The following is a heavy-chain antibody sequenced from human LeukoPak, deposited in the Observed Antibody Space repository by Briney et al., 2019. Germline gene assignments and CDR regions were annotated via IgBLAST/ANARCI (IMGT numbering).Heavy chain of an antibody. J-gene: IGHJ5*02. CDR2: IYHSGST. D-gene: IGHD1-1*01. V-gene: IGHV4-38-2*02. CDR1: GYSISSGYY. Sequence: NPSETLSLTCTVSGYSISSGYYWGWIRQPPGKGLEWIGSIYHSGSTYYNPSLKSRVTISVDTSKNQFSLKLSSVAAADTDVYYCARGYDLKRFDPWGQGTLVTASS. CDR3: ARGYDLKRFDP.